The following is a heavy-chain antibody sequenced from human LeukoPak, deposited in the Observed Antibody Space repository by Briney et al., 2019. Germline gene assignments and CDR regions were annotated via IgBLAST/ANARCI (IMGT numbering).Heavy chain of an antibody. CDR2: ISSSSSYI. J-gene: IGHJ4*02. D-gene: IGHD3-22*01. Sequence: GGSLRLSCAASGFTFSSYSMNWVRQAPGKGLEWVSSISSSSSYIYYADSVKGRFTISRDNAKNSLYLQMNSLRAEDTAVYYCAKDDYYDTSGHRDWGQGTLVTVSS. CDR1: GFTFSSYS. CDR3: AKDDYYDTSGHRD. V-gene: IGHV3-21*01.